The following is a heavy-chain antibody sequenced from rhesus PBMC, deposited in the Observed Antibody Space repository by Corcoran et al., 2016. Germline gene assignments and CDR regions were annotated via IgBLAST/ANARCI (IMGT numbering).Heavy chain of an antibody. V-gene: IGHV4S14*01. J-gene: IGHJ4*01. CDR1: GYSIRSNY. Sequence: QVQLQESGPGLVKPSETPSLTCAVSGYSIRSNYWTWIRKPPGKGREWIGSIYGSSVSKYLNPSLKSRVTLSVDTSKNQFSLKLSSVTATDTAVYYCAREAPTYYYGSGTFDYWGQGVLVTVSS. CDR2: IYGSSVSK. D-gene: IGHD3-28*01. CDR3: AREAPTYYYGSGTFDY.